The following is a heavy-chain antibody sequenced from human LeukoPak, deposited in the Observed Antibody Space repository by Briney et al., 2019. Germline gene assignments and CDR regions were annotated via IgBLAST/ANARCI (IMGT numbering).Heavy chain of an antibody. CDR1: GGSISSSSYY. J-gene: IGHJ4*02. CDR3: ARDRPGGSSLDY. Sequence: SETLSLTFTVSGGSISSSSYYWGWIRQPPGKGLEWIGSIYYSGSTYYNPSLKSRVTISVDTSKNQFSLNLSSVTAADTAVYYCARDRPGGSSLDYWGQGTLVTVSS. D-gene: IGHD2-2*01. V-gene: IGHV4-39*07. CDR2: IYYSGST.